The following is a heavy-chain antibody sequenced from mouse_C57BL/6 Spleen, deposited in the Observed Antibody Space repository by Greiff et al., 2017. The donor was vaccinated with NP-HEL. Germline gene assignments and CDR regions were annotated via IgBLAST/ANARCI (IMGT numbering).Heavy chain of an antibody. CDR1: GYTFTSYW. CDR2: IDPNSGGT. V-gene: IGHV1-72*01. Sequence: VQLQQSGAELVKPGASVKLSCKASGYTFTSYWMHWVKQRPGRGLEWIGRIDPNSGGTKYNEKFKSKATLTVDKPYSTAYMQLSSLTSEDAAVYYCAKSYYGSSYAMDYWGQGTSVTVSS. D-gene: IGHD1-1*01. CDR3: AKSYYGSSYAMDY. J-gene: IGHJ4*01.